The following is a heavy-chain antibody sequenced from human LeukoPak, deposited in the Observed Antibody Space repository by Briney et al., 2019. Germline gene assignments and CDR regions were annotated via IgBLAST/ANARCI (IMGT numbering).Heavy chain of an antibody. V-gene: IGHV4-59*02. J-gene: IGHJ4*02. CDR1: GGSVSSYY. D-gene: IGHD5-12*01. CDR3: ARVSGYDWESFYDY. Sequence: SETLSLTCTVSGGSVSSYYWSWIRQPPGKGLEWIGYIYYSGSTNYNPSLKSRVTISVATSKNQFSLKLSSVTAADTAVYYCARVSGYDWESFYDYWGQGTLVTVSS. CDR2: IYYSGST.